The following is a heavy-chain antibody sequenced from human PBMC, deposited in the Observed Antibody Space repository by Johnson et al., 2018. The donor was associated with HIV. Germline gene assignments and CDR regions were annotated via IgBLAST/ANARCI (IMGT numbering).Heavy chain of an antibody. J-gene: IGHJ3*02. D-gene: IGHD1-26*01. Sequence: QVQLVESGGGLVKPGGSLRLSCAASGFTFSSYAMYWVRQAPGTGLEWVAVTSYDGNNKYYVDSVKGRFTISRDNSKNTLYLQMNSLRAEDTAVKSCAKELQVGGALHIWGQGTMVTVSS. CDR3: AKELQVGGALHI. CDR1: GFTFSSYA. V-gene: IGHV3-30*04. CDR2: TSYDGNNK.